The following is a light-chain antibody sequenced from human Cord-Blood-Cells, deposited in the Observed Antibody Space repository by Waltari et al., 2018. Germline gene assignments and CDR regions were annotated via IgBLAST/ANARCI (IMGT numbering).Light chain of an antibody. Sequence: DIQMTQSPSTLSASVGDRVTITCRASQSISSWLALYQQKPGKAPKLLIYKASSLESWVPSRFSGSGSGTEFTLTISSLQPDDFATYYCQQYNSYSPWTFGQGTKVEIK. CDR2: KAS. CDR3: QQYNSYSPWT. V-gene: IGKV1-5*03. CDR1: QSISSW. J-gene: IGKJ1*01.